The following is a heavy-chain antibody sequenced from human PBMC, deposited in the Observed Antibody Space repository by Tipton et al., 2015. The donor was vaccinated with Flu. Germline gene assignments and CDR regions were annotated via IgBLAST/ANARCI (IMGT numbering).Heavy chain of an antibody. CDR2: IYYSGST. CDR1: GGSISSGGAY. CDR3: ARRDYSNYVSDPKNWFDP. D-gene: IGHD4-11*01. J-gene: IGHJ5*02. Sequence: LRLSCTVSGGSISSGGAYWSWIRQHPGKGLEWIGCIYYSGSTYYNPALERRRTISVDTSKNQFSLRLNSVTAADTAVYYCARRDYSNYVSDPKNWFDPWGQGTLVTVSS. V-gene: IGHV4-31*03.